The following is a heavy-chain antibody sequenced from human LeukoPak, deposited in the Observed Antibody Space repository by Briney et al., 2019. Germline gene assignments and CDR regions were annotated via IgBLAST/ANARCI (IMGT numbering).Heavy chain of an antibody. CDR1: GGSISSSSYY. V-gene: IGHV4-39*07. J-gene: IGHJ6*02. CDR3: ARDQGVYYYYGMDV. Sequence: SETLSLTCTVSGGSISSSSYYWGWIRQPPGKGLEWIGSIYYSGSTYYSPSLKSRVTISVDTSKNQFSLKLSSVTAADTAVYYCARDQGVYYYYGMDVWGQGTTVTVSS. CDR2: IYYSGST.